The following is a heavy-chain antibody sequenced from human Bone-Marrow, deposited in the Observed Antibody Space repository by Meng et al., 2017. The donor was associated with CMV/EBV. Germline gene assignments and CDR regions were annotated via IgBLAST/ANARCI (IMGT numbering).Heavy chain of an antibody. Sequence: ACSCYYWSWIRQPPGKGLEWIGEINHSGSTNYNPSLKSRVTISVDTYKNQFSLKLSSVTAADTAVYYCARGGGYCSSTSCYGWFDPWDQGTLVTVSS. CDR3: ARGGGYCSSTSCYGWFDP. CDR2: INHSGST. J-gene: IGHJ5*02. D-gene: IGHD2-2*01. V-gene: IGHV4-34*01. CDR1: ACSCYY.